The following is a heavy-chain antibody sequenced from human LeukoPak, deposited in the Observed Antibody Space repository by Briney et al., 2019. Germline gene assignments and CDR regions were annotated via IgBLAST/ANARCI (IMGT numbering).Heavy chain of an antibody. Sequence: GGSLRLSCAASGFTFSDYYMSGMRQAPGKGREWVSYISSSCSTIYYADSVKGRFTISRDNAKNSLYLQMSSLRAEDTAVYYYARVVGSRGYFDYWGQGTLVTVSS. CDR3: ARVVGSRGYFDY. V-gene: IGHV3-11*04. CDR2: ISSSCSTI. J-gene: IGHJ4*02. D-gene: IGHD3-10*01. CDR1: GFTFSDYY.